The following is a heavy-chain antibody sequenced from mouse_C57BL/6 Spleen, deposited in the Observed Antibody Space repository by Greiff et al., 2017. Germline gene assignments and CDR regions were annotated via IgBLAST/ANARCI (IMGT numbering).Heavy chain of an antibody. Sequence: VQLKESGAELVRPGASVKLSCTASGFNIKDYYMHWVKQRPEQGLEWIGRIDPEDGDTEYAPKFQGKATMTADPSSNTAYLQLSSLTSEDTAVYYCTTLRDTVVATDDYWGQGTTLTVSS. V-gene: IGHV14-1*01. CDR2: IDPEDGDT. CDR1: GFNIKDYY. D-gene: IGHD1-1*01. CDR3: TTLRDTVVATDDY. J-gene: IGHJ2*01.